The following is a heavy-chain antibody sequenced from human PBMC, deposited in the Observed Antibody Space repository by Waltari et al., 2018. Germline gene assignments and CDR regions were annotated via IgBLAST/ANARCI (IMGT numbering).Heavy chain of an antibody. CDR3: ARDRGFGDYILGY. Sequence: QVQLVQSGPEVRNPGASVKVSCKASGYNFNNHYIYWVRQAPGQGLEWMGLFNPSGGTTTYAQKFQGRLTMAIDTSATTVYMELNDLTPGDSALYFCARDRGFGDYILGYWGQGTLVVVS. D-gene: IGHD4-17*01. V-gene: IGHV1-46*02. CDR1: GYNFNNHY. CDR2: FNPSGGTT. J-gene: IGHJ4*02.